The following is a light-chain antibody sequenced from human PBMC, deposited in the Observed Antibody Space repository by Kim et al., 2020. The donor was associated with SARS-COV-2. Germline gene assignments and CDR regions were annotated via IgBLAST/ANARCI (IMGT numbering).Light chain of an antibody. V-gene: IGLV3-1*01. CDR3: QAWDNNAAV. CDR2: QNT. J-gene: IGLJ3*02. Sequence: SVPPGQTITISCAESNLGDKYAYWYQKKAGQSLVLVNHQNTKRPSGISQRFSGYSSGNTATLTISRAQTMDEADYYCQAWDNNAAVFGGGTQLTVL. CDR1: NLGDKY.